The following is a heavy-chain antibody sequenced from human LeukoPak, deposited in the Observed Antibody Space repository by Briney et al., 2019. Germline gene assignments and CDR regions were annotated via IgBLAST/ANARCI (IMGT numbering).Heavy chain of an antibody. CDR2: ITGSGSST. D-gene: IGHD3-3*01. V-gene: IGHV3-23*01. CDR1: GFTFSNYG. CDR3: ARDERLLSFLK. J-gene: IGHJ4*02. Sequence: PGGSLRHSCAAPGFTFSNYGLSSGRQAPGKGLEWVSAITGSGSSTYYAYSVKGRFTSSRDNSKSTLYLQMNSLRAEDTAIYYCARDERLLSFLKWGQGTLVTVSS.